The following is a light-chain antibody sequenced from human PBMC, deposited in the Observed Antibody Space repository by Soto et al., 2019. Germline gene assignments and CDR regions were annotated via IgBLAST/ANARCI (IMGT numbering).Light chain of an antibody. V-gene: IGKV3-15*01. J-gene: IGKJ1*01. CDR3: QQYNNWPRT. CDR1: QSVSSSY. Sequence: IVFSQSPATLSLSPGERATLSCRASQSVSSSYLAWYQQKPGQAPRLLIYGASTRATGIPARFSGSGSGTEFTLTISSLQSEDFAVYYCQQYNNWPRTFGQGTKVDI. CDR2: GAS.